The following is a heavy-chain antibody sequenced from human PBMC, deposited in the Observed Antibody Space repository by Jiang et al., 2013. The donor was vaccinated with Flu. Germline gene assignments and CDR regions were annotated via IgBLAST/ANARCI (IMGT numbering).Heavy chain of an antibody. J-gene: IGHJ6*02. CDR2: INTNTGNP. D-gene: IGHD3-3*01. Sequence: KASGYSFTTSAINWVRQAPGQGLEWMGWINTNTGNPTYAQGFTGRFVFSLDTSVSTAYLQISSLKAEDTAVYYCAREMGVIYDFWSGYYPPNYYYYGMDVWGQGTTVTVSS. CDR3: AREMGVIYDFWSGYYPPNYYYYGMDV. V-gene: IGHV7-4-1*02. CDR1: GYSFTTSA.